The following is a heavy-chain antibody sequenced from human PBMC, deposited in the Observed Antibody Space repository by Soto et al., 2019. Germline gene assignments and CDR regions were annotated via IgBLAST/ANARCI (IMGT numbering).Heavy chain of an antibody. D-gene: IGHD3-22*01. CDR2: ISAYNGNT. CDR1: GYTFTSYG. J-gene: IGHJ4*02. V-gene: IGHV1-18*01. Sequence: ASVKVSCKASGYTFTSYGISWVRQAPGQGLEWMGWISAYNGNTNYAQKLQGRVTMTTDTSTSTAYMELRSLRSDDTAVYYCAFIQWTYDSSGYYYGPFDYWGQGTLVTVSS. CDR3: AFIQWTYDSSGYYYGPFDY.